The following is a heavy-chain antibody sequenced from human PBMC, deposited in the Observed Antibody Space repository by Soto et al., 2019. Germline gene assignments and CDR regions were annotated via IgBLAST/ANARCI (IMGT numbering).Heavy chain of an antibody. CDR1: GGTFSSYT. CDR2: IIPILGIA. D-gene: IGHD4-17*01. Sequence: QVQLVQSGAEVKKPGSSVKVSCKASGGTFSSYTISWVRQAPGQGLEWMGRIIPILGIANYAQKFQCRVKITAENSRSTAYMALSSLRDEDTDSYYCARDLGVGYGDYGYWGQGTLVTVSS. J-gene: IGHJ4*02. CDR3: ARDLGVGYGDYGY. V-gene: IGHV1-69*08.